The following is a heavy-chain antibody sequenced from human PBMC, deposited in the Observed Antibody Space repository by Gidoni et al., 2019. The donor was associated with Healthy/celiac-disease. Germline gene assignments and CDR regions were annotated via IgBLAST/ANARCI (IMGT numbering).Heavy chain of an antibody. CDR1: GGSISSSRYY. CDR2: IYYSGSN. Sequence: QLQLQESGPGLVKPSETLSLTCTVSGGSISSSRYYWGWLRQPPGKGLEWIWSIYYSGSNYYNPSLKSRVTISVDTAKNQFSLKLSSVTAADTAVYYCARLSSGWFFDYWGQGTLVTVSS. J-gene: IGHJ4*02. V-gene: IGHV4-39*01. D-gene: IGHD6-19*01. CDR3: ARLSSGWFFDY.